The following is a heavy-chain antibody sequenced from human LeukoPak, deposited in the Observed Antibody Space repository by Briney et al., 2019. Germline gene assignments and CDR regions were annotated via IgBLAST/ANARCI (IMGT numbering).Heavy chain of an antibody. V-gene: IGHV4-59*08. J-gene: IGHJ4*02. CDR2: IYYSGST. CDR1: GGSISSSY. Sequence: SETLSLTCTVSGGSISSSYWSWIRQPPGKGLEWIGYIYYSGSTNYNPSLKSRVTISVDTSKNQFSLKLSSVTAADTAVYYCARDVGIAAAVSDYWGQGTLVTVSS. D-gene: IGHD6-13*01. CDR3: ARDVGIAAAVSDY.